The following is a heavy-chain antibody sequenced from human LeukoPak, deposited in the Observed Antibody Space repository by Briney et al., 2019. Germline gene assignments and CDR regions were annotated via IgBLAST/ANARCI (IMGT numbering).Heavy chain of an antibody. J-gene: IGHJ4*02. CDR1: GYTFTDYY. V-gene: IGHV1-2*02. Sequence: ASVKVSCKTSGYTFTDYYMHWVRQAPGQGLEWMGWINSNTGDRSYAQKFQGRVTMTRDTSITTAYMELISLTSDDTAVYYCLRQANSAWYPDDWGRGTLVTVSA. CDR2: INSNTGDR. CDR3: LRQANSAWYPDD. D-gene: IGHD6-19*01.